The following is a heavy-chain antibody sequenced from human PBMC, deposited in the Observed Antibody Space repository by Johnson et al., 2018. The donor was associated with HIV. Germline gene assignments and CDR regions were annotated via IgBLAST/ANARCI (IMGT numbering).Heavy chain of an antibody. CDR2: ISYDGSNK. CDR3: ARDRGYLDAFDI. D-gene: IGHD1-26*01. CDR1: GCTFSRDD. J-gene: IGHJ3*02. V-gene: IGHV3-30-3*01. Sequence: QVQLVESGGGLVKPGGSLRLSCADSGCTFSRDDMHGVRQATGKGLEWVAVISYDGSNKYYADSVKGRFTISRDNSKNTLYLQMNSLRAEDTAVFYCARDRGYLDAFDIWGQGTMVTVSS.